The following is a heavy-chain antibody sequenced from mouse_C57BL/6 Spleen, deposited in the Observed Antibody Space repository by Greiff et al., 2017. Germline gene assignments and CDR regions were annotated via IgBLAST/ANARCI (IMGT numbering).Heavy chain of an antibody. D-gene: IGHD1-1*01. Sequence: EVQLKQSGAELVRPGASVKLSCTASGFNIKDDYMHWVKQRPEQGLEWIGWIDPENGDTEYASKFQGKATITADTSSNTAYLQLSSLTSEDTAVYYCTTRDYGSSFDYWGQGTTLTVSS. CDR3: TTRDYGSSFDY. J-gene: IGHJ2*01. V-gene: IGHV14-4*01. CDR2: IDPENGDT. CDR1: GFNIKDDY.